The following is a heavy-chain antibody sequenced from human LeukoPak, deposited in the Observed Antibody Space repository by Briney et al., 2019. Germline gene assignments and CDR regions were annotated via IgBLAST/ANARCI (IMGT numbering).Heavy chain of an antibody. D-gene: IGHD5-24*01. CDR3: ARSPLEMATMVY. V-gene: IGHV1-8*01. J-gene: IGHJ4*02. CDR2: MNTNSGNT. CDR1: GYTFTSYD. Sequence: GASVKVSCKASGYTFTSYDINWVRQATGQGLEWMGWMNTNSGNTGYAQKFQGRVTMTRNTSISTAYMELSSLRSEDTAVYYCARSPLEMATMVYWGQGTLVTVSS.